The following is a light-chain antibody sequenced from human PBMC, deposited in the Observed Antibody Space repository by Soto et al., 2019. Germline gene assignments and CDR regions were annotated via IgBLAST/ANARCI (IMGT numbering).Light chain of an antibody. J-gene: IGKJ5*01. CDR3: QQRSTSIT. CDR1: QTVSSY. V-gene: IGKV3-11*01. CDR2: AAS. Sequence: IVLTQSPATLSLWPGETAILSCRASQTVSSYLSWYQHKPGQAPRLLIYAASKRAPSIPARFSGSGSGTDFTLTISRLEPEDFAVYYGQQRSTSITSGQGTRLEIE.